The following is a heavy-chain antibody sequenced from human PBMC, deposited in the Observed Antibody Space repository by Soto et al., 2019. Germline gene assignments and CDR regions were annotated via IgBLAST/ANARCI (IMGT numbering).Heavy chain of an antibody. CDR3: ARVSRLDPYDFWSGYEYYFDY. D-gene: IGHD3-3*01. Sequence: GASVKVSCKASGGTFSSYTISWVRQAPGQGLEWMGGIIPIFGTANYAQKFQGRVTITADESTSTAYMELSSLRSEDTAVYYCARVSRLDPYDFWSGYEYYFDYWGQGTLVTVSS. V-gene: IGHV1-69*13. J-gene: IGHJ4*02. CDR1: GGTFSSYT. CDR2: IIPIFGTA.